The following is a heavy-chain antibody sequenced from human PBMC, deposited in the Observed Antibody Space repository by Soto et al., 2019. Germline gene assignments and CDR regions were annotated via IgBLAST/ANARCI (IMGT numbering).Heavy chain of an antibody. CDR1: GGSISSGGYY. J-gene: IGHJ5*02. CDR3: ATRPRYYYDSSGYS. Sequence: SETLSLTCTVSGGSISSGGYYWSWIRQHPGKGLEWIGYIYYSGSTYYNPSLKSRVTISVDTSKNQFSLKLSSVTAADTAVYYCATRPRYYYDSSGYSWGQGTLVTAPQ. V-gene: IGHV4-31*03. CDR2: IYYSGST. D-gene: IGHD3-22*01.